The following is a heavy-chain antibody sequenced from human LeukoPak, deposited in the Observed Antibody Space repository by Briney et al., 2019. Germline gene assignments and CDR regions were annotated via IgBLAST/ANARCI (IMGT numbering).Heavy chain of an antibody. CDR3: ARVTYDRSGYYNGIPY. CDR1: GYTFNGYF. Sequence: ASVKVSCKASGYTFNGYFIHWVRQAPGQGLEWVGWINPSSGATNYAQNFQGRVTLTREMSISTAYMEVSRLLSDDTAVYYCARVTYDRSGYYNGIPYWGQGTLVIVSS. J-gene: IGHJ4*02. CDR2: INPSSGAT. V-gene: IGHV1-2*02. D-gene: IGHD3-22*01.